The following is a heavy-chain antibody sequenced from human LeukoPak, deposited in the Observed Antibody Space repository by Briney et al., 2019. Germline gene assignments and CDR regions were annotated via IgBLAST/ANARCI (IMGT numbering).Heavy chain of an antibody. V-gene: IGHV3-23*01. CDR2: VDYSADST. J-gene: IGHJ5*02. CDR3: AKDRGSGWYGGAWFDP. CDR1: GFTLSSYE. Sequence: GGSLRLSCTVSGFTLSSYEMSWIRQAPGKGLEWVSSVDYSADSTHYADSVMGRFTISRDNAKNTLYLQMNSLRAEDTAVYYCAKDRGSGWYGGAWFDPWGQGTLVTVSS. D-gene: IGHD6-19*01.